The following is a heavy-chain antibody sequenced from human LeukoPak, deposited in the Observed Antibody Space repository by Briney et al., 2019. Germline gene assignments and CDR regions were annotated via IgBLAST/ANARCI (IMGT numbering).Heavy chain of an antibody. V-gene: IGHV3-15*01. Sequence: PGGSLRLSCAASGFTFSNAWMSWVRQAPGKGLEWVGRIKSKTDGGTTDYAAPVKGRFTISRDDSKNTLYLQMNSLKTEDTAVYYCTTIWYWELRYYYYMGVWGKGTTVTVSS. D-gene: IGHD1-26*01. CDR3: TTIWYWELRYYYYMGV. CDR2: IKSKTDGGTT. J-gene: IGHJ6*03. CDR1: GFTFSNAW.